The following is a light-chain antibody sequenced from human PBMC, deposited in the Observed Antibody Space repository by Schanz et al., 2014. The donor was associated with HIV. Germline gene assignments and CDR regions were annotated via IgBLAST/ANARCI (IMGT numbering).Light chain of an antibody. Sequence: QTVVTQAPSFSVSPGGTVTLTCGLSSGSVSTDYYPSWYQQAPGQAPRTLIYSTNTRSSGVPDRFSGSILGNKAALTITGAQADDESDYYCLLFMGNGIWVFGGGTKLTVL. V-gene: IGLV8-61*01. CDR2: STN. CDR3: LLFMGNGIWV. CDR1: SGSVSTDYY. J-gene: IGLJ3*02.